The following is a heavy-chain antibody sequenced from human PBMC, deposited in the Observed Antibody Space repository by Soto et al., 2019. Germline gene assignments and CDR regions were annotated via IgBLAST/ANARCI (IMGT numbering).Heavy chain of an antibody. Sequence: QVQLVQSGAEVKKPGSSVKVSCKASGGTFSSYTISWVRQAPGQGLEWMGRIIPILGIANYAQKFQGRVTITADKSTSTAYMELNSLRSEDTAVYYCARAIRGRLYDWGQGTLVTVSS. CDR2: IIPILGIA. CDR1: GGTFSSYT. CDR3: ARAIRGRLYD. D-gene: IGHD2-8*01. J-gene: IGHJ4*02. V-gene: IGHV1-69*02.